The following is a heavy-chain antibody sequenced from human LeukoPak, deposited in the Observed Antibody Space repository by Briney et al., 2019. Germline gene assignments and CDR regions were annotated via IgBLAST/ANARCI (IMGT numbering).Heavy chain of an antibody. V-gene: IGHV3-66*02. J-gene: IGHJ4*02. Sequence: SGGSLRLSCAASGLNVSTNYMTWIRQAPGKGLEWVSLIYGGGAAYYAESVRGRFIISRDNSKNTLFLQMNSLRAEDTAVYYCVSSSGQQLIPYDYWGQGTHVAVSS. CDR2: IYGGGAA. CDR3: VSSSGQQLIPYDY. CDR1: GLNVSTNY. D-gene: IGHD6-13*01.